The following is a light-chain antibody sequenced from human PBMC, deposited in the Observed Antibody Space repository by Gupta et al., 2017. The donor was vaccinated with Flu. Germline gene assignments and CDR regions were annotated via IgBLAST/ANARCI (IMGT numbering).Light chain of an antibody. CDR3: SSYTSSSTPGAV. V-gene: IGLV2-14*01. J-gene: IGLJ2*01. CDR1: SSDVGGYNY. Sequence: QSALTQPASVSGSPGQSITISCTGTSSDVGGYNYVSWYQQHPGKAPKLMIYEVSTRPSGASNRFSGSKSGNTASLTISGLQAEDEPDYYCSSYTSSSTPGAVYGGGTKLTVL. CDR2: EVS.